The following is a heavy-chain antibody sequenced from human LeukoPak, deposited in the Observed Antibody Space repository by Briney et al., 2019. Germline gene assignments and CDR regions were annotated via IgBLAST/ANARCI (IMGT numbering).Heavy chain of an antibody. CDR2: IIPILGIA. Sequence: SVKVSCKASGGTFSSYTISWVRQAPGQGLEWMGRIIPILGIANYAQKFQGRVTITTDESTSTAYMELSSLRSEDTAVYYCASDDVGYCSGGSCYSLDYWGQGTLVTVSS. D-gene: IGHD2-15*01. CDR3: ASDDVGYCSGGSCYSLDY. V-gene: IGHV1-69*16. J-gene: IGHJ4*02. CDR1: GGTFSSYT.